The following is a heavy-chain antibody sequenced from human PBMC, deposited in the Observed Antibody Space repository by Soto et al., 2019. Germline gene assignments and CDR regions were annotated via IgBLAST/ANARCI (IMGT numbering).Heavy chain of an antibody. J-gene: IGHJ6*02. CDR3: ARDRITMVRGVIRSPYGMDV. V-gene: IGHV4-34*01. CDR2: INHSGST. Sequence: QVQLQQWGAGLLKPSETLSLTCAVYGGSFSGYYWSWIRQPPGKGREWIGEINHSGSTNYNPSLKSRVTISVDTSKNQFSLKLSSVTAADTAVYYCARDRITMVRGVIRSPYGMDVWGQGTTVTVSS. CDR1: GGSFSGYY. D-gene: IGHD3-10*01.